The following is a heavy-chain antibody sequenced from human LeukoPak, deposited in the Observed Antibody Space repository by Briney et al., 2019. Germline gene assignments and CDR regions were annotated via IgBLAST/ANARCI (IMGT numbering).Heavy chain of an antibody. D-gene: IGHD3-22*01. V-gene: IGHV3-30-3*01. Sequence: GGSLRLSCAASGFTFSSYAMHWVRQAPGKGLEWVAVISYDGSNKYYADSVKGRFTISRDNSKNTLYLQMNSLRAEDTAVYYCARATMIVVDYYFDHWGQGTLVTVSS. CDR3: ARATMIVVDYYFDH. CDR1: GFTFSSYA. J-gene: IGHJ4*02. CDR2: ISYDGSNK.